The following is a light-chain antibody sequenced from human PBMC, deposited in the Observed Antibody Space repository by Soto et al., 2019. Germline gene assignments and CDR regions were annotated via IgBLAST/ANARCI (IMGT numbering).Light chain of an antibody. Sequence: ETVITQSPATLSVSPGERATLSCRASQSVYSSLAWYQQKHGQAPRLLIYGASTRATGIPARFSGSGSGTEFTLTISRLQSEDFAVYYCQQYNNWPPWTFGQGTKVDIK. V-gene: IGKV3-15*01. CDR1: QSVYSS. CDR2: GAS. J-gene: IGKJ1*01. CDR3: QQYNNWPPWT.